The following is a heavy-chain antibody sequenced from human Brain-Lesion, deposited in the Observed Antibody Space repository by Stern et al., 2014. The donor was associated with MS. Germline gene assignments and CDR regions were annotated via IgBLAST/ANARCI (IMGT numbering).Heavy chain of an antibody. CDR3: ARDQRGITIFGVVTDYYYLGMDV. J-gene: IGHJ6*02. D-gene: IGHD3-3*01. Sequence: QVQLVQSGAEVKKPGASVKVSCKTSGYIFTGYYIHWVRQAPGQGLEWMAWSNPKTGSTKYAQKFQGRVTMSKDTSISTAYVELSSLTSDDTAVYYCARDQRGITIFGVVTDYYYLGMDVWGQGTTVTVSS. CDR2: SNPKTGST. V-gene: IGHV1-2*02. CDR1: GYIFTGYY.